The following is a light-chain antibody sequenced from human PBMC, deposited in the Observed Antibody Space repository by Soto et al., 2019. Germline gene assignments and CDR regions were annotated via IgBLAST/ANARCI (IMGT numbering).Light chain of an antibody. CDR2: GAS. J-gene: IGKJ1*01. V-gene: IGKV3-15*01. Sequence: IVMTQSPATLSMSPGERATLSCRASQSLNRDLAWYQQKPGQSPRLLIFGASIRATGIPARFSGSGSGTEFTLTIGSLQSEDCALYYCQQYNNRPGTFSQGPKVDIK. CDR1: QSLNRD. CDR3: QQYNNRPGT.